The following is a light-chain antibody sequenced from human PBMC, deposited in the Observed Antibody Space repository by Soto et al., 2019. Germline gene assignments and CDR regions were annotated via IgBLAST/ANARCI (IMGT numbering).Light chain of an antibody. V-gene: IGKV3-15*01. Sequence: EVLMTQSLATLSVTQGERATLSCRASQSARSSLGWYQQKPGQPPSLLIYDVASMASGVPARFNGSGSGTEFTLTIISLQPEDFAAYYCQQYNNYPPTFGQGTRLEIK. CDR1: QSARSS. J-gene: IGKJ5*01. CDR2: DVA. CDR3: QQYNNYPPT.